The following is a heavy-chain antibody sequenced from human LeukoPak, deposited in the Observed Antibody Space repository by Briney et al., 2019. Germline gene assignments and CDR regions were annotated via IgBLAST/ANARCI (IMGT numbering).Heavy chain of an antibody. CDR1: GFTFSSYS. D-gene: IGHD6-19*01. J-gene: IGHJ4*02. CDR3: ASIAVAGNFDY. CDR2: ISSSSSYI. V-gene: IGHV3-21*01. Sequence: GGSLRLSCAASGFTFSSYSMNWVRQAPGNGLEWVSSISSSSSYIYYADSVKGRFTISRDNAKNSLYLQMNSLRAEGTAVYYCASIAVAGNFDYWGQGTLVTVSS.